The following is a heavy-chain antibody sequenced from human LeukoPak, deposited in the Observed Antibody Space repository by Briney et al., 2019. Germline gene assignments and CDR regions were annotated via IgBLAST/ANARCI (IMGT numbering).Heavy chain of an antibody. V-gene: IGHV1-18*01. J-gene: IGHJ4*02. D-gene: IGHD3-22*01. CDR1: GYTFTNYA. Sequence: ASVKVSCKASGYTFTNYAFSWVRQAPGQGLEWMGWISAYNGNTIHAQKLQGRVTMTTDTSTNTAYMELRSLRSDDTAVYYCASAMDSSGYYRGLMDYWGQGTLVTVSS. CDR3: ASAMDSSGYYRGLMDY. CDR2: ISAYNGNT.